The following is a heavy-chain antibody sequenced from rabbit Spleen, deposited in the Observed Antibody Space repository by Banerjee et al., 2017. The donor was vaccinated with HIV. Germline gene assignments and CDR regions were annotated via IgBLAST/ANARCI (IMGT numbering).Heavy chain of an antibody. Sequence: QEQLVESGGGLVQPGGSLKLSCKASGFSFSNKAVICWVRQAPGKGLEYIGCISTSNTETWYANWAKGRFTISKASSTTVTLQVTSLTAADTATYFCARDVAGDSQYYFALWGQGTLVTVS. V-gene: IGHV1S45*01. J-gene: IGHJ3*01. CDR2: ISTSNTET. CDR3: ARDVAGDSQYYFAL. CDR1: GFSFSNKAV. D-gene: IGHD7-1*01.